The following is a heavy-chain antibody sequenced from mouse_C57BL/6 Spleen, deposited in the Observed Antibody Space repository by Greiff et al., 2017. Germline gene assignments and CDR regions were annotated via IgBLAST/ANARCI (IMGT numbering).Heavy chain of an antibody. D-gene: IGHD4-1*01. V-gene: IGHV1-39*01. CDR2: INPNYGTT. CDR3: ARFPTGDYWYFDV. Sequence: VQLQQPGAELVKPGASVKLSCKASGYSFTDYNMNWVKQSNGKSLEWIGVINPNYGTTSYNQKFKGKATLTVDQSSSTAYMQLNSLTSEDSAVYYCARFPTGDYWYFDVGGTGTTVTVSS. CDR1: GYSFTDYN. J-gene: IGHJ1*03.